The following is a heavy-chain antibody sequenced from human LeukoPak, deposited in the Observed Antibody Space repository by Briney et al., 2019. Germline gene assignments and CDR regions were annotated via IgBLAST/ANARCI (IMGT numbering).Heavy chain of an antibody. CDR3: ASGPYCSSTSCYSVGGMDV. J-gene: IGHJ6*02. D-gene: IGHD2-2*02. CDR1: GGSFSGYY. CDR2: INHSGST. V-gene: IGHV4-34*09. Sequence: PSETLSLTCAVYGGSFSGYYWSWIRQPPGKGLEWIGEINHSGSTNYNPSLKSRVTISVDASKNQFSLKLSSVTAADTAVYYCASGPYCSSTSCYSVGGMDVWGQGTTVTVSS.